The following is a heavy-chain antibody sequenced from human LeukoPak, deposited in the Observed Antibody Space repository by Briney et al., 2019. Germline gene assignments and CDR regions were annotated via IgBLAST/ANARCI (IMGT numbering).Heavy chain of an antibody. Sequence: SETLSLTCAVYGGSFSGYYWSWIRQAPGKALEWIGEISHSGSARYTPSLKTRVTISIDTSKNQFSLRLNSVTAADTAVYYCARAQWEFDYWGQGTLVTVSS. J-gene: IGHJ4*02. CDR1: GGSFSGYY. CDR2: ISHSGSA. D-gene: IGHD1-26*01. CDR3: ARAQWEFDY. V-gene: IGHV4-34*01.